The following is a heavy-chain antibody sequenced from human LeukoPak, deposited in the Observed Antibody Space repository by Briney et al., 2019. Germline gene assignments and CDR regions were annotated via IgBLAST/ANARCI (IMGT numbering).Heavy chain of an antibody. D-gene: IGHD3-22*01. CDR3: ASSGYYYDSSGYFDY. CDR1: GGSISSSSYY. V-gene: IGHV4-39*01. CDR2: IYYSGST. J-gene: IGHJ4*02. Sequence: SETLSLTCTVSGGSISSSSYYWGWIRQPPGKGLEWIGCIYYSGSTYYNPSLKSRVTISVDTSKNQFSLKLSSVTAADTAVYYCASSGYYYDSSGYFDYWGQGTLVTVSS.